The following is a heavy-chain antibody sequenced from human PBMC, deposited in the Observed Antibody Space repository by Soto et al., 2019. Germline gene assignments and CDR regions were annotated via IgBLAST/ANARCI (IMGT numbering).Heavy chain of an antibody. CDR1: GFTSSGNY. CDR2: INSGGTT. D-gene: IGHD1-1*01. Sequence: EVQVAESGGHLVQPGGSLRLSCAAFGFTSSGNYMSWVRQAPGKGLEWVSLINSGGTTYYADSVRGRFTISRDDAKNTLYLQMNSLRTEDTAEYYCVSGNKQYYFDYWARGTLVTVSS. CDR3: VSGNKQYYFDY. J-gene: IGHJ4*02. V-gene: IGHV3-66*01.